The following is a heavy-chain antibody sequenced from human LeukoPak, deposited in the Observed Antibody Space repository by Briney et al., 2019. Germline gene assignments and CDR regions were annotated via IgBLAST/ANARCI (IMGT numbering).Heavy chain of an antibody. CDR3: ARVYYGSGSLYYYYYYMDV. J-gene: IGHJ6*03. D-gene: IGHD3-10*01. V-gene: IGHV3-9*01. Sequence: GGSLRLSCAASGFTFDDYAMHWVRQAPGKGLGWVSGISWNSGSIGYADSVKGRFTISRDNSKNTLYLQMNSLRAEDTAVYYCARVYYGSGSLYYYYYYMDVWGKGTTVTISS. CDR2: ISWNSGSI. CDR1: GFTFDDYA.